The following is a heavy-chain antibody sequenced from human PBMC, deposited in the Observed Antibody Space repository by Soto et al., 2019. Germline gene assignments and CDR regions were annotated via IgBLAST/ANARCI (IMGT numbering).Heavy chain of an antibody. Sequence: ASVTVSCPASGSTFPSYGISWVRQAPGQGLEWMGWISAYNGNTNYAQKLQGRVTMTTDTSTSTAYMELRSLRSDDTAVYYCARMLVVTAKGRDYWGQGTLVAVSS. CDR2: ISAYNGNT. CDR3: ARMLVVTAKGRDY. CDR1: GSTFPSYG. J-gene: IGHJ4*02. V-gene: IGHV1-18*04. D-gene: IGHD2-21*02.